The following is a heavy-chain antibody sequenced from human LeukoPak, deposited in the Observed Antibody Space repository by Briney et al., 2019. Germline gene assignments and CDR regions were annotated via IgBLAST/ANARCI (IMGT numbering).Heavy chain of an antibody. V-gene: IGHV3-7*04. J-gene: IGHJ5*02. Sequence: LTGASLRLSCAVSGFSFSSYWMSWVRQAPGKGLEWVAHIKEDGSEKSYVELVKGRFTISRDNAKTSLFLQMTSLRAEDTVIYYGGRVVTWFDPWGQGTLVTVSS. D-gene: IGHD3-16*01. CDR2: IKEDGSEK. CDR3: GRVVTWFDP. CDR1: GFSFSSYW.